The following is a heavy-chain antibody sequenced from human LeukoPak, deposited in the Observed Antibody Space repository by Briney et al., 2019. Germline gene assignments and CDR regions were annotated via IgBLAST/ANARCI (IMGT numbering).Heavy chain of an antibody. J-gene: IGHJ4*02. CDR3: ARELLDRYYFDY. CDR2: IYYSGST. D-gene: IGHD3-9*01. Sequence: PSETLSLTCTVSGGSISSSSYYWGWIRQPPGKGLEWIGSIYYSGSTYYNPSLKSRVTISVDTSKNQFSLKLSSVTAAGTAVYYCARELLDRYYFDYWGQGTLVTVSS. CDR1: GGSISSSSYY. V-gene: IGHV4-39*07.